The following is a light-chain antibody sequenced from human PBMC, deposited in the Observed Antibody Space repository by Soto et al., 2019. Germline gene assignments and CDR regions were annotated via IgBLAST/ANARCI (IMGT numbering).Light chain of an antibody. J-gene: IGLJ3*02. Sequence: QSVLTQPASVSGSPGQSITISCTGTSSDVGHPYNYVSWYQQRPGKAPKLLIFKVSNRPSGISGRFSGSKSGNTASLTISGLQAEDEADYYCMSYIASTSTHWVLGGGTKVTVL. CDR3: MSYIASTSTHWV. V-gene: IGLV2-14*03. CDR1: SSDVGHPYNY. CDR2: KVS.